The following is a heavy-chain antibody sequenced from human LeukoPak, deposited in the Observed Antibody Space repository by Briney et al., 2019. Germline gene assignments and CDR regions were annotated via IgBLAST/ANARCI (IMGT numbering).Heavy chain of an antibody. CDR2: ISAYNGNT. CDR1: GYTFTSYG. V-gene: IGHV1-18*01. J-gene: IGHJ3*02. CDR3: ARNQNYYDSRDAFDI. D-gene: IGHD3-22*01. Sequence: ASVKVSCKASGYTFTSYGISWVRQAPGQGLKWMGWISAYNGNTNYAQKLQGRVTMTTDTSTSTAYMELRSLRSDDTAVYYCARNQNYYDSRDAFDIWGQGTMVTVSS.